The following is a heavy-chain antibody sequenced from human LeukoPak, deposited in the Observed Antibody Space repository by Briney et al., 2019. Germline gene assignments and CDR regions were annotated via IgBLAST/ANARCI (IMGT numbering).Heavy chain of an antibody. V-gene: IGHV3-30*18. Sequence: GGSLRPSCAASGFTFSSYWMHWVRQAPGKGLEWVAVMSNDGSNKYYADSVKGRFTVSRDNSKNTLYLQMNSLRAEDTATYYCVKSGIAAAGQRGYFDYWGQGTLVTVSS. J-gene: IGHJ4*02. CDR1: GFTFSSYW. CDR3: VKSGIAAAGQRGYFDY. CDR2: MSNDGSNK. D-gene: IGHD6-13*01.